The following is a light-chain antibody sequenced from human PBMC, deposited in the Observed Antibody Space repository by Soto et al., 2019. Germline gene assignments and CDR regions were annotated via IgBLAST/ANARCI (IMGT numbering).Light chain of an antibody. Sequence: AIRMTQSPSSFSASTGDRVTITCRASQTISSYLAWYQQKPGKAPKLLIYSASTLQSGVPSRFSGSGSGTDFTLTISRLQSDDFATYYCQQYYSDLWTFGQGTKVEIK. CDR2: SAS. CDR1: QTISSY. J-gene: IGKJ1*01. CDR3: QQYYSDLWT. V-gene: IGKV1-8*01.